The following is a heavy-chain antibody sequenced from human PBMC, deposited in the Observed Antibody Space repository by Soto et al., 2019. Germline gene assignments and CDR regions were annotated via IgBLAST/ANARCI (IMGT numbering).Heavy chain of an antibody. V-gene: IGHV3-74*01. CDR3: ARVGGLRLNWFDP. CDR2: INSDGSST. Sequence: GGSLRLSCAASGFTFSSYWMHWVRQAPGKGLVWVSRINSDGSSTSYADSVKGRFTISRGNAKNTLYLQMNSLRAEDTAVYYCARVGGLRLNWFDPWGQGTLVTVSS. J-gene: IGHJ5*02. CDR1: GFTFSSYW. D-gene: IGHD4-17*01.